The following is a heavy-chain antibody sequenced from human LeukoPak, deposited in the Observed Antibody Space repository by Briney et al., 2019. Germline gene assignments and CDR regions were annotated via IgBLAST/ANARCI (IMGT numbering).Heavy chain of an antibody. V-gene: IGHV1-2*02. CDR1: GYTFTGYY. CDR2: IDPNSGGT. CDR3: TNVYNSGWYFDY. J-gene: IGHJ4*02. Sequence: ASVKVSCKASGYTFTGYYMHWVRQAPGQGLEWMGWIDPNSGGTAYAQKFRGRVTMTRDTSISTVYMELSRLRSDDTAVYYCTNVYNSGWYFDYWGQGTLVTVSS. D-gene: IGHD6-19*01.